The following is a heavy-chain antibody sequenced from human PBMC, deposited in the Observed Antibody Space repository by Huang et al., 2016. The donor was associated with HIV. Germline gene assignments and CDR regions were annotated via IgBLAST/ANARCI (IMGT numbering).Heavy chain of an antibody. J-gene: IGHJ3*02. CDR1: GGSISSSSYY. CDR2: IYYSCTT. D-gene: IGHD2-2*01. Sequence: QLQLQESGPGLVKPSETLSLTCSVSGGSISSSSYYWGWIRQPPGKGLEWSGSIYYSCTTFYNPSLKSRVTISVDTSKNQFSLRLSSVTAADTSVYYCARHMDCSSSSCLAGGHERGPFDMWGQGTMVTVSS. V-gene: IGHV4-39*01. CDR3: ARHMDCSSSSCLAGGHERGPFDM.